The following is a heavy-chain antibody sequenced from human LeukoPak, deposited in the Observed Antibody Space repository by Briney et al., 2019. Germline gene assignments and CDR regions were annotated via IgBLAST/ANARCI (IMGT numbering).Heavy chain of an antibody. Sequence: SETLSLTCIVSGGSISRYSWNWIRQSPGKGLEWVGYIAHSGATSYKSSLKSRVTISVDTSKNQLSLRLTSVTAADTAVYYCARWDDSAWAFGNWGPGTLVTVSS. J-gene: IGHJ4*02. CDR1: GGSISRYS. D-gene: IGHD6-19*01. V-gene: IGHV4-59*08. CDR2: IAHSGAT. CDR3: ARWDDSAWAFGN.